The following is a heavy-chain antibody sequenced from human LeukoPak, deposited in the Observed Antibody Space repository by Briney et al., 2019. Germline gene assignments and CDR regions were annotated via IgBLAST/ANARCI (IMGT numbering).Heavy chain of an antibody. D-gene: IGHD3-22*01. CDR1: GFTFSSYG. CDR3: AREGVHADSSGYYYDYYFDY. V-gene: IGHV3-30*03. Sequence: GGSLRLSCAASGFTFSSYGMHWVRQAPGQGLEWVAVISYDGSNKNYADSVKGRFTISRDNSKNTVYLQMNSLRAEDTAVYYCAREGVHADSSGYYYDYYFDYWGQGTLVTVSS. J-gene: IGHJ4*02. CDR2: ISYDGSNK.